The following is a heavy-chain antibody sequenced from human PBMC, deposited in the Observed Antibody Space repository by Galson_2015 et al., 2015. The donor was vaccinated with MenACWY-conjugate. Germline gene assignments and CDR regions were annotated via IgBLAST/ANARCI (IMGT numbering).Heavy chain of an antibody. Sequence: SLRLSCAASRISFRTYNMNWVRQAPGKGLEWVSYISSTSTTIYCADPVKGRFTISRDNAKNSLYLQMNSLRDEDTAVYYCARDYGSGTYYMGWFDPWGQGTLVTVSS. CDR1: RISFRTYN. CDR2: ISSTSTTI. CDR3: ARDYGSGTYYMGWFDP. D-gene: IGHD3-10*01. V-gene: IGHV3-48*02. J-gene: IGHJ5*02.